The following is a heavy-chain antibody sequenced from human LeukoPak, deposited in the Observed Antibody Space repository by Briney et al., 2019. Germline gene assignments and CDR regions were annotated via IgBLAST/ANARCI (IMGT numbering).Heavy chain of an antibody. V-gene: IGHV3-30*18. Sequence: GGSLRLSCAASGFTFSSYGMHWVRQAPGKGLEWVAVISYDGSNKYYADSVKGRFTISRDNSKNTLYLQMNSLRAEDTAVYYCAKVPAAAGTGMYYFDYWGQETLVTVSS. CDR1: GFTFSSYG. D-gene: IGHD6-13*01. CDR2: ISYDGSNK. J-gene: IGHJ4*02. CDR3: AKVPAAAGTGMYYFDY.